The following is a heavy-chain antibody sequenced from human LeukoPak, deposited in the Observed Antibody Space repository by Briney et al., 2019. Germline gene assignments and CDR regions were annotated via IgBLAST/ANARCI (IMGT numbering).Heavy chain of an antibody. V-gene: IGHV5-51*01. D-gene: IGHD2-2*03. Sequence: GESLKISCKGSGYSFTSYWIGWVRQMPGKGLEWMGIIYPDDSDTRYSPSFQGQVTISADKSIRTAYLQWSSLKASDTAMYYCARSPYGYCSSTSCYEPYWFDPWGQGTLVTVSS. CDR1: GYSFTSYW. CDR3: ARSPYGYCSSTSCYEPYWFDP. J-gene: IGHJ5*02. CDR2: IYPDDSDT.